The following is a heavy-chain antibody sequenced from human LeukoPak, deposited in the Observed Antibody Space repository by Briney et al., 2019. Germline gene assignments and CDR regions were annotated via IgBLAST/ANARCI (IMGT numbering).Heavy chain of an antibody. Sequence: SETLSLTCTVSGGSISSYYWSWIRQPPGKGLEWLGSISYSGSTNFNPSLKSRVTISVDTSKNQFSLELSSVTAADTAVYYCAREGTAGTNLNWFDPWGQGTLVTVSS. D-gene: IGHD1-1*01. J-gene: IGHJ5*02. CDR2: ISYSGST. CDR3: AREGTAGTNLNWFDP. CDR1: GGSISSYY. V-gene: IGHV4-59*01.